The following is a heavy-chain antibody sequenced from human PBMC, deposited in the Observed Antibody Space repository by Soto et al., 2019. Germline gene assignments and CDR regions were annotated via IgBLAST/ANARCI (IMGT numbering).Heavy chain of an antibody. J-gene: IGHJ6*02. Sequence: ASVKVSCKASGYTFTSYAMHWVRQAPGQRLEWMGWINAGNGNTKYSQKFQGRVTITRDTSASTAYMELSSLRSEDTAVYYCARGGSSPLGKFPHTNPNYYYGMDVWGQGTTVTVSS. CDR1: GYTFTSYA. V-gene: IGHV1-3*01. D-gene: IGHD6-13*01. CDR2: INAGNGNT. CDR3: ARGGSSPLGKFPHTNPNYYYGMDV.